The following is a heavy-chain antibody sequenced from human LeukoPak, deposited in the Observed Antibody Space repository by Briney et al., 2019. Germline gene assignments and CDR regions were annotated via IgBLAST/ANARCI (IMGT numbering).Heavy chain of an antibody. CDR3: AKGGDVDILNCHDAFDI. D-gene: IGHD3-9*01. CDR1: GFTFDDYA. Sequence: GGSLRLSCAGSGFTFDDYAMHWVRQPPGKGLEWVSGISWNSGSIGYADSVKGRFTISRDNAKNSLYLQMNSLRAEDTALYYCAKGGDVDILNCHDAFDIWGEGTMVTVSS. J-gene: IGHJ3*02. V-gene: IGHV3-9*01. CDR2: ISWNSGSI.